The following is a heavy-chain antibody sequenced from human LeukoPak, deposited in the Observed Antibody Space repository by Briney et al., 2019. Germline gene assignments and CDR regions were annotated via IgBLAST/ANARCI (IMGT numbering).Heavy chain of an antibody. Sequence: SETLSLTCTVSSGSISSYYWSWIRQPAGKGLEWIGRIYTSGSTNYNPSLKSRVTMSVDTSKNQFSLKLSSVTAADTAVYYCARAGVYGDYPTTYNWFDPWGQGTLVTVSS. CDR3: ARAGVYGDYPTTYNWFDP. J-gene: IGHJ5*02. D-gene: IGHD4-17*01. CDR2: IYTSGST. CDR1: SGSISSYY. V-gene: IGHV4-4*07.